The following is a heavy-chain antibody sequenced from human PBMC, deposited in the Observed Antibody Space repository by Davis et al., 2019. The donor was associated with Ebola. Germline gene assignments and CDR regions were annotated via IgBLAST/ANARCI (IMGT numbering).Heavy chain of an antibody. D-gene: IGHD7-27*01. CDR3: ARDNWGSLDF. CDR1: GGSVSSSGLY. Sequence: PGGSLRLSCTVSGGSVSSSGLYWSWIRQPPGKGLEWIGYSYSGSSNFNPSLKSRITISVDTSKNQFSLKLTSVTTADTAVYYCARDNWGSLDFWGQGILVTVSS. J-gene: IGHJ4*02. V-gene: IGHV4-61*08. CDR2: SYSGSS.